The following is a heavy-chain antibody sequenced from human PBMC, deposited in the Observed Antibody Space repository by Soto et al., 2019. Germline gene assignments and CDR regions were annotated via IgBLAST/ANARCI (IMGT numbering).Heavy chain of an antibody. CDR3: AFGEDSRYHYYGMDV. CDR2: ISSSSSTI. J-gene: IGHJ6*02. Sequence: EVQLVESGGGLVQRGGSLRLSCAASGLTFSSYSMNWVRQAPGKGLEWVSYISSSSSTIYYADSVKGRFTISRDNAKNSLYLQMNSLRAEDTAVYYCAFGEDSRYHYYGMDVWGQGTTVTVSS. V-gene: IGHV3-48*01. CDR1: GLTFSSYS. D-gene: IGHD2-15*01.